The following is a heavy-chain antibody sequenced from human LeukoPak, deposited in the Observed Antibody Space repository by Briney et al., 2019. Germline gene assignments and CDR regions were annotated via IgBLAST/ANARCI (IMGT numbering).Heavy chain of an antibody. CDR2: INHSGST. D-gene: IGHD3-3*01. V-gene: IGHV4-39*07. Sequence: PSETLSLTCTVSGGSISSSSYYWGWIRQPPGKGLEWIGEINHSGSTNYNPSLKSRVTISVDTSKSQFSLKLSSVTAADTAIYFCARRGLRFLESVKYSWFDPWGQGTLVTVSS. CDR3: ARRGLRFLESVKYSWFDP. CDR1: GGSISSSSYY. J-gene: IGHJ5*02.